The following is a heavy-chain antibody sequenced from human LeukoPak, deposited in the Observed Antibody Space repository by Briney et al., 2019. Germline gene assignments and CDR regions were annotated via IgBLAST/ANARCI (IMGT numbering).Heavy chain of an antibody. V-gene: IGHV1-69*04. CDR1: GGTFSSYA. CDR2: IIPILGIA. D-gene: IGHD6-6*01. CDR3: ARDLRSIAARQYYYYGMDV. Sequence: GASVKVSCKASGGTFSSYAISWVRQAPGQGLEWMGRIIPILGIANYAQKFQGRVTITADKSTSTAYMELSSLRSEDTAVYYCARDLRSIAARQYYYYGMDVWGQGTTVTVSS. J-gene: IGHJ6*02.